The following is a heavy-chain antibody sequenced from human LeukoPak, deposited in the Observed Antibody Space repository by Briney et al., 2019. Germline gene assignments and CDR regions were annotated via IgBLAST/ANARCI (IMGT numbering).Heavy chain of an antibody. CDR3: ARDLVGGWDDSSGYYYGYFDY. V-gene: IGHV3-30-3*01. CDR2: ISYDGNNK. D-gene: IGHD3-22*01. J-gene: IGHJ4*02. Sequence: PGGSLRLSCAASGFTFAIYAMHWVRQAPGKGLEWVAVISYDGNNKYYADSVKGRFTISRDNSKNTLYPQMNSLRAEDTAAYYCARDLVGGWDDSSGYYYGYFDYWGQGTLVTVSS. CDR1: GFTFAIYA.